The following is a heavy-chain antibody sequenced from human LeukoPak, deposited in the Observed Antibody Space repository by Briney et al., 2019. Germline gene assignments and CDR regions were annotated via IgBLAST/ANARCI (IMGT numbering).Heavy chain of an antibody. CDR1: GFSFSGYS. D-gene: IGHD1-14*01. Sequence: GGSLRLSCAASGFSFSGYSMNWVRQAPGKGLEWVSSITSSSSYIHYADSVRGRFTISRDNSKNTLYLQMNSLRVEDTAVYYCAKDRPHPSAEPTNFDYWGQGTLVTVSS. J-gene: IGHJ4*02. CDR3: AKDRPHPSAEPTNFDY. V-gene: IGHV3-21*04. CDR2: ITSSSSYI.